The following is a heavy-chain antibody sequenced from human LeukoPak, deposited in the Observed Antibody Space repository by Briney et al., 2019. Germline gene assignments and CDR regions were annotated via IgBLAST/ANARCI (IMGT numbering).Heavy chain of an antibody. V-gene: IGHV1-2*02. J-gene: IGHJ5*02. Sequence: ASLKVSFKASGYRFSGNYIHWVRQAPGQGLEWMAWINPNSGDTNYAQKFQGRVTVTRDTSISTVYMDLSRLRYDDTAIYYCARAREVTGLTPWGQGALVTVSS. CDR3: ARAREVTGLTP. CDR1: GYRFSGNY. CDR2: INPNSGDT. D-gene: IGHD3-9*01.